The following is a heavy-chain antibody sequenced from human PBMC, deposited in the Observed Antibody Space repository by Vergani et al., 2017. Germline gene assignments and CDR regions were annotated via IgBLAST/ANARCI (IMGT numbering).Heavy chain of an antibody. CDR1: GFTFSSYS. D-gene: IGHD3-16*01. CDR3: ARAGGYDYVWGGSYYFDY. Sequence: EVQLVESGGGLVKPGGSLRLSCAASGFTFSSYSMNWVRQAPGKGLEWVSSISSSSSYIYYADSVKGRFTISRDNAKNSLYLQMNSLRAEDTAGYYCARAGGYDYVWGGSYYFDYWGQGTLVTVSS. V-gene: IGHV3-21*01. CDR2: ISSSSSYI. J-gene: IGHJ4*02.